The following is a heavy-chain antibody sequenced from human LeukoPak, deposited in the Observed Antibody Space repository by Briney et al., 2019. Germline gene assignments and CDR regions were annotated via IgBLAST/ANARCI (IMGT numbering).Heavy chain of an antibody. J-gene: IGHJ3*02. Sequence: GGSLRLSCAASGFTFSSYSMNWVRQAPGKGLEWVSYISSSSSTIYYADSVKGRFTISRDNAKNSLYLQMNSLRAEDTAVYYCARDRPVLGDAFDIWGQGTMVTVSS. D-gene: IGHD3-3*02. V-gene: IGHV3-48*04. CDR3: ARDRPVLGDAFDI. CDR2: ISSSSSTI. CDR1: GFTFSSYS.